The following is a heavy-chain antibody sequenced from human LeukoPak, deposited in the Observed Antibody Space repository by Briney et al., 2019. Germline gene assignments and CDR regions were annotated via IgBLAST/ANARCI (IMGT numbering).Heavy chain of an antibody. CDR3: ARENPGGPFGELIFDY. V-gene: IGHV1-46*01. CDR1: GYTFTSYY. CDR2: INPSGGST. Sequence: ASVKVSCKASGYTFTSYYMHWVRQAPGQGLEWMGIINPSGGSTSYAQKFQGRVTMTRDTSTSTVYMELSSLRSEDTAVYYCARENPGGPFGELIFDYWGQGTLVTVSP. D-gene: IGHD3-10*01. J-gene: IGHJ4*02.